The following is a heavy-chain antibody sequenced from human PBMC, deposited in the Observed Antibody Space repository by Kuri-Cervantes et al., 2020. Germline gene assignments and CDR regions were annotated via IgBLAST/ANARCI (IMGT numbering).Heavy chain of an antibody. CDR2: ISGSSGYI. CDR1: GFTFTTYS. Sequence: GESLKISCAASGFTFTTYSMNWVRQAPGKGLEWVSSISGSSGYIYYADSVKGRFTISRDNSKNTLYLQMNSLRAEDTAVYYCAKGDLGIPLGFDYWGQGTLVTVSS. CDR3: AKGDLGIPLGFDY. J-gene: IGHJ4*02. D-gene: IGHD1-14*01. V-gene: IGHV3-21*04.